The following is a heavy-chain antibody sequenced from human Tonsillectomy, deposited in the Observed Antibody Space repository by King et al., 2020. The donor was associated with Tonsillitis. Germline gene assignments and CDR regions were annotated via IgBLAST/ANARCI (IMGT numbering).Heavy chain of an antibody. J-gene: IGHJ3*02. D-gene: IGHD3-10*01. CDR2: ISSSSSTI. Sequence: QLVQSGGGLIQPGGSLRLSCAASGFTFSSYSMNWVRQAPGKGLEWGSYISSSSSTIYYADSVRGRFTISRDNANNSLYLQMNSLRDEDTAVYYCARARCGFGAFDIWGQGTMVTVSS. V-gene: IGHV3-48*02. CDR3: ARARCGFGAFDI. CDR1: GFTFSSYS.